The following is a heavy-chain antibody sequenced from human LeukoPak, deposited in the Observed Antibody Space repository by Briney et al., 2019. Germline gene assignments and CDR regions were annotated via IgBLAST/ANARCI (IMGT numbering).Heavy chain of an antibody. D-gene: IGHD3-10*01. CDR3: ARTGLYGSGSSDY. V-gene: IGHV4-38-2*01. CDR2: IYHSGST. J-gene: IGHJ4*02. Sequence: SETLSLTCAVSGYSICNGYYWGWIRQPPGKGLEWIGIIYHSGSTYYNPSLKSRVTISVDTSKNQFSLKLSSVTAADTAVYYCARTGLYGSGSSDYWGQGTLVTVSS. CDR1: GYSICNGYY.